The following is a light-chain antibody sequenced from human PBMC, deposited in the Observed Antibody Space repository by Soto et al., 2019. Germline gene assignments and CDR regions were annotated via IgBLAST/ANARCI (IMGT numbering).Light chain of an antibody. CDR3: QVWDSSSDHRV. CDR2: YDS. J-gene: IGLJ1*01. V-gene: IGLV3-21*04. CDR1: NIGSKA. Sequence: SSELTQPPSVSVAPGKTARITCGGNNIGSKAVHWYQQKPGQAPVLVIYYDSDRPSGIPERFSGSNSGNAATLTISRVEDGDEADYYCQVWDSSSDHRVFGTGTKLTVL.